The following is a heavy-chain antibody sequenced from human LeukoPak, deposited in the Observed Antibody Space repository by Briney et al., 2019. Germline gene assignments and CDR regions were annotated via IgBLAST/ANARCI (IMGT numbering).Heavy chain of an antibody. CDR2: ISSDSSTK. CDR1: GGSISSSN. V-gene: IGHV3-48*02. J-gene: IGHJ5*02. CDR3: ARDRSAGSGGNSDWFDP. Sequence: ETLSLTCAVSGGSISSSNWWSWVRQAPGKGLEWVSHISSDSSTKDYADSVKGRFTISRDNAKDSLYLQMNSLRDEDTAVYYCARDRSAGSGGNSDWFDPWGQGTLVTVSS. D-gene: IGHD4-23*01.